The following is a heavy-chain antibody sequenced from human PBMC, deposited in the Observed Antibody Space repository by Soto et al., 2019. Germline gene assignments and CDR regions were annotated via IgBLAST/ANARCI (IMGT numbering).Heavy chain of an antibody. CDR1: GGTFSSYA. D-gene: IGHD2-2*01. CDR3: AKPVDQLLGYYYYGMDV. V-gene: IGHV1-69*13. Sequence: GASVKVSCKASGGTFSSYAISWVRQAPGQGLEWMGGIIPIFGTANYTQKFQGRVTITADESTSTAYMELSSLRSEDTAVYYCAKPVDQLLGYYYYGMDVWGQGTTVTVSS. CDR2: IIPIFGTA. J-gene: IGHJ6*02.